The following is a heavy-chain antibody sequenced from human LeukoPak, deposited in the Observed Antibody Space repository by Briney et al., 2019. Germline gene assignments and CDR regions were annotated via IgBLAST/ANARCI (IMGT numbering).Heavy chain of an antibody. CDR2: ISSSSSTI. Sequence: GGSLRLSCAASGFTFSSYSMNWVRQAPGKGPEWVSYISSSSSTIYYADSVKGRFTISRDNAKNSLYLQMNSLRAEDTAVYYCARDRDYGDQGFDYWGQGTLVTVSS. V-gene: IGHV3-48*01. CDR3: ARDRDYGDQGFDY. D-gene: IGHD4-17*01. CDR1: GFTFSSYS. J-gene: IGHJ4*02.